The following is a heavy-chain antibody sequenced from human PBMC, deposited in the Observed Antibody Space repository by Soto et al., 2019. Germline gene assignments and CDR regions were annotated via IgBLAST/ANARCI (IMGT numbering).Heavy chain of an antibody. J-gene: IGHJ6*02. CDR1: GFTFSSYG. CDR3: ASGAAVAGTSSFYYYGMDV. Sequence: QVQLVESGGGVVQPGRSLRLSCAASGFTFSSYGMHWVRQAPGKGLEWVAVIWYDGSNKYYADSVKGRFTISRDNYKNTRYRQMNSLRAEDTAVYYCASGAAVAGTSSFYYYGMDVWGQGTTVTVSS. CDR2: IWYDGSNK. D-gene: IGHD6-19*01. V-gene: IGHV3-33*01.